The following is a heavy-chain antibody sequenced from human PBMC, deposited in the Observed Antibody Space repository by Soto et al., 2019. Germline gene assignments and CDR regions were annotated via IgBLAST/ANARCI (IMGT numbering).Heavy chain of an antibody. D-gene: IGHD4-17*01. CDR3: ARAPYGDFGRLDS. J-gene: IGHJ4*02. V-gene: IGHV4-31*03. CDR1: GGSVSGTGHHY. Sequence: QMQLQESGPGLVRPSQTLSLTCSVSGGSVSGTGHHYWTWIRQNPGKGLEWIGYISNSEYTFYDPSLKSRLTMSLDTSKNQFSLKLSSVTVADTAVYFCARAPYGDFGRLDSWGQGTLVTVSS. CDR2: ISNSEYT.